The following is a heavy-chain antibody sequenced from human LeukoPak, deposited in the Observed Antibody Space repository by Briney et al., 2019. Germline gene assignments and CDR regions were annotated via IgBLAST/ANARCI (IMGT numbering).Heavy chain of an antibody. CDR2: INGVNGNT. J-gene: IGHJ4*02. Sequence: ASVKVSCKASGYTFTSYAIHWVRQAPGQRLEWMGWINGVNGNTKYSQEFQGRVTITRDTSASTAHMELSSLRSEDTAVYYCARGRDGYNLGYFDYWGQGTLVTVSS. CDR1: GYTFTSYA. D-gene: IGHD5-24*01. V-gene: IGHV1-3*03. CDR3: ARGRDGYNLGYFDY.